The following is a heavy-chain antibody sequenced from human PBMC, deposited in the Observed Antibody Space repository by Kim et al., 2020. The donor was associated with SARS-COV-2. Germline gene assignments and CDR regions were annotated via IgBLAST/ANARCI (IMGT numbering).Heavy chain of an antibody. CDR1: GYVVASND. CDR2: ITSGGKK. D-gene: IGHD4-4*01. J-gene: IGHJ1*01. CDR3: ISEASEYSTRPLVSGH. Sequence: GGSLRLSCVSSGYVVASNDMAWVRQAPGKRLEWVSAITSGGKKFYADSLGGRFVISRDTFRNALYLHMSGLRVADTAVYYCISEASEYSTRPLVSGHWG. V-gene: IGHV3-66*01.